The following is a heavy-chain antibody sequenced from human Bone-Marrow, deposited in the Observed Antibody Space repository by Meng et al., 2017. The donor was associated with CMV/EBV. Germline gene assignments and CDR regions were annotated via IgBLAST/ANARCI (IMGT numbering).Heavy chain of an antibody. Sequence: GESLKISCAASGFTFSSYWMSWVRQAPGKGLEWVANIKEDGSEKYYVDSVRGRFTISRDNAKNSLYLQMNSLRDEDTGIYYCAKYRFGLSTGEEPEWGQGTHVTVSS. CDR1: GFTFSSYW. D-gene: IGHD2-8*02. CDR3: AKYRFGLSTGEEPE. V-gene: IGHV3-7*01. J-gene: IGHJ4*02. CDR2: IKEDGSEK.